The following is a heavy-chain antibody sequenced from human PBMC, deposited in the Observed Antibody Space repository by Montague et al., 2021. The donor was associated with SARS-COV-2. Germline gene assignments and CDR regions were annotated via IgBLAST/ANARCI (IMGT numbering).Heavy chain of an antibody. CDR2: TCYRSEWYF. J-gene: IGHJ3*02. CDR3: ARYSYSGTYFGLNDAFDI. CDR1: GDSVSSNNAA. Sequence: CAISGDSVSSNNAAWNWIRQSPSRGLEWLGRTCYRSEWYFDYVMSLRGRITINPDTSKNQFSLQLDSVTLDDTAVYYCARYSYSGTYFGLNDAFDIWGQGTLVTVSS. V-gene: IGHV6-1*01. D-gene: IGHD1-26*01.